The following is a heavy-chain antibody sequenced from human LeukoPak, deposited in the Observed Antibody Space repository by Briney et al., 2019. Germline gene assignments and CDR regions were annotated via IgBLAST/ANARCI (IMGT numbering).Heavy chain of an antibody. Sequence: SETLSLTCGVSGYSVSSAFHWGWIRQPPGKGLEWIGSIHHSGSTFYNPSLKSRVTISVDTSKNLFSLKLTSVTAADTAVYYCARRWVRGVLDNWGQGTLVTASS. J-gene: IGHJ4*02. CDR3: ARRWVRGVLDN. CDR2: IHHSGST. V-gene: IGHV4-38-2*01. CDR1: GYSVSSAFH. D-gene: IGHD3-10*01.